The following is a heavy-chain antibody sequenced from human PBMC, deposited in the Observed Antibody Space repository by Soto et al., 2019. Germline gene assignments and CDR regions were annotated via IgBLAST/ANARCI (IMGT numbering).Heavy chain of an antibody. V-gene: IGHV4-59*01. Sequence: QVQLQESGPGLVKPSETLSLTCTVSGGSISSYYWSWIRQPPGKGLEWIVYIYYSGSTNYNPSLKSRVTISVDTSKNQFSLKLSSVTAADTAVYYCARRYGGNFDYWGQGTLVTVSS. CDR1: GGSISSYY. CDR2: IYYSGST. J-gene: IGHJ4*02. CDR3: ARRYGGNFDY. D-gene: IGHD2-15*01.